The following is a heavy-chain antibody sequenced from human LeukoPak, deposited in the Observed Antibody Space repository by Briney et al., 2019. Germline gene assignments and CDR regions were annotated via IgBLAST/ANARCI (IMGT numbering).Heavy chain of an antibody. V-gene: IGHV3-11*04. D-gene: IGHD1-26*01. J-gene: IGHJ6*03. Sequence: PGGSLRLSCAASGFTFSDYYMSWIRQAPGKGLEWVSYISSSGSTIYYADSVKGRFTISRDNAKNSLYLQMNSLRAEDTAVYYCARVFGVGATKYYYYYMDVWGKGTTVTVSS. CDR3: ARVFGVGATKYYYYYMDV. CDR2: ISSSGSTI. CDR1: GFTFSDYY.